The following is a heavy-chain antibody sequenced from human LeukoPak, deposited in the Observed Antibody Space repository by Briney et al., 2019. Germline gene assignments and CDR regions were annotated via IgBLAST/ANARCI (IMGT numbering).Heavy chain of an antibody. Sequence: GGSLRLSCAASGFTFSSYEMNWVRQAPGKGLEWVSYISSSGLTIYYADFVRGRFTISRDNAKNPLYLQMNSLRAEDTAVYYCARGDGLVGATTGFDYWGQGTLVTVSS. D-gene: IGHD1-26*01. V-gene: IGHV3-48*03. CDR3: ARGDGLVGATTGFDY. CDR1: GFTFSSYE. CDR2: ISSSGLTI. J-gene: IGHJ4*02.